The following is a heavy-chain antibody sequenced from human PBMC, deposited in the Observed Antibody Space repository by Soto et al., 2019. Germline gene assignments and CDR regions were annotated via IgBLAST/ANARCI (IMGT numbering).Heavy chain of an antibody. CDR3: ARVTDYYGSGSYQDYYYYGMDV. D-gene: IGHD3-10*01. Sequence: PVGPQMRSYAASGFTFGSYSMNWVRQAPGKGLEWVSYISSSSSTIYYADSVKGRFTISRDNAKNSLYLQMNSLRDEDTAVYYCARVTDYYGSGSYQDYYYYGMDVWGQGTTVNLSS. CDR1: GFTFGSYS. J-gene: IGHJ6*02. CDR2: ISSSSSTI. V-gene: IGHV3-48*02.